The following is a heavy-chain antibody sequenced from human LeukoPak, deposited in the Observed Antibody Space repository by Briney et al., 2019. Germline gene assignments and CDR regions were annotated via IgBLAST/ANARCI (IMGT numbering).Heavy chain of an antibody. V-gene: IGHV3-33*01. J-gene: IGHJ4*02. CDR3: ARDKGPYYFDQ. CDR1: GFTFSSYG. Sequence: GRSLRLSCAASGFTFSSYGMHWVRQAPGKGLERVAVIWNDGSQKYYADSVKGRFTISRDNSKNTLYLQMNSLRAEDTAVYYCARDKGPYYFDQWGQGTLLTVSS. CDR2: IWNDGSQK.